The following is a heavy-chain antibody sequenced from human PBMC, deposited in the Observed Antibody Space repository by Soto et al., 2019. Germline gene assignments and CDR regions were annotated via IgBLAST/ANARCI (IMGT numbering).Heavy chain of an antibody. CDR2: IHYSGST. V-gene: IGHV4-59*08. CDR3: ARLTVRGVPLLYYFDY. D-gene: IGHD3-10*01. Sequence: SETLSLTCTVSGGSISGSYWNWIRQPPGKGLEWIGYIHYSGSTNYNPSLKSRVTISVDTSKNQFSLKLSSVTAADTAVYYCARLTVRGVPLLYYFDYWGQGTLVTVSS. CDR1: GGSISGSY. J-gene: IGHJ4*02.